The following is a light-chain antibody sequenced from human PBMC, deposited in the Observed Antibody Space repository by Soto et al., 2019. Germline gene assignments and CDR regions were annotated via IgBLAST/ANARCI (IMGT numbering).Light chain of an antibody. Sequence: DSQMTQSPSSVSASVGDTVTITCRASQGIYSRLAWYQQKPGKAPELLIYATSTLQNGVPSRFSGSGFGTDFTLSISSLQPEDSASYFCQQTDDFPVTFGGGTKVYIK. CDR3: QQTDDFPVT. CDR2: ATS. J-gene: IGKJ4*01. CDR1: QGIYSR. V-gene: IGKV1D-12*01.